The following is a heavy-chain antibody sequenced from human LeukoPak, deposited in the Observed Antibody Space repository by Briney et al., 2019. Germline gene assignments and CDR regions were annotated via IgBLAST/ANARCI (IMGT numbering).Heavy chain of an antibody. CDR1: GFNFSTYG. CDR3: AKEGGNSGWYDFDY. V-gene: IGHV3-33*06. D-gene: IGHD6-19*01. CDR2: IWYDGSQR. J-gene: IGHJ4*02. Sequence: GGSLRLSCEVSGFNFSTYGMHWVRQAPGKGLEWVAVIWYDGSQRYIVDSVKGRFTTSRDNSKSTLYLQMNSLRDEDTAVYHCAKEGGNSGWYDFDYWGQGTLVTVSS.